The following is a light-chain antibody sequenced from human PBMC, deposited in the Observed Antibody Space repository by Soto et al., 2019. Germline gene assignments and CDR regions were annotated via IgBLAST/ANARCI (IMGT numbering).Light chain of an antibody. CDR1: SGSVSTNYY. Sequence: QAVLTQEPSFSVSPGGTVTLTCGLSSGSVSTNYYPSWYQQTPGQPPRTLIYSTNTRSSGVPDRFSGSILGNKAALTITGAQADDESDYFCVLYMGSGISIFGGGTKLTVL. J-gene: IGLJ2*01. CDR3: VLYMGSGISI. CDR2: STN. V-gene: IGLV8-61*01.